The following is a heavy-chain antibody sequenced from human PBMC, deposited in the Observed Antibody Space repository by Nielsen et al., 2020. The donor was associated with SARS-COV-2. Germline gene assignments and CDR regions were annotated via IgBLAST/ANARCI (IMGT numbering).Heavy chain of an antibody. CDR2: IYYSGST. CDR1: GGSISSYY. D-gene: IGHD3-22*01. CDR3: ARETYDSNYYYGMDA. J-gene: IGHJ6*02. V-gene: IGHV4-59*13. Sequence: SETLSLTCTVSGGSISSYYWSWIRQPPGKGLEWIGYIYYSGSTNYNPSLKSRVTISLDTSKNQFSLKLSSVTAADTAVYYCARETYDSNYYYGMDAWGQGTTVTVSS.